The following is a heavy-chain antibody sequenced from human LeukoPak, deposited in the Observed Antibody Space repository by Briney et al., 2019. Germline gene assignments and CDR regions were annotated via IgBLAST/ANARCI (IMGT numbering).Heavy chain of an antibody. CDR3: ADFWRPHGAFDI. Sequence: PSETLSLTCAVYGGSFSGYYWSWIRQPPGKGLEWIGEINHSGSTNYNPSLKSRVTISVDTSKNQFSLKLSSVTAADTAVYYCADFWRPHGAFDIWGQGTMVTVSS. D-gene: IGHD3-3*01. V-gene: IGHV4-34*01. J-gene: IGHJ3*02. CDR2: INHSGST. CDR1: GGSFSGYY.